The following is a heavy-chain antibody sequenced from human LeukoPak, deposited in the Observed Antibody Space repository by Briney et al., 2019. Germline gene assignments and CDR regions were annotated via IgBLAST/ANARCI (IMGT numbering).Heavy chain of an antibody. D-gene: IGHD3-22*01. CDR3: ARGKYYYDSSGYLAP. CDR1: GFTFSSYD. Sequence: PGGSLRLSCAASGFTFSSYDMHWVRQITGKGLEWVSAIDTAGDTYYPGSVKGRFTISRENAKNPLYRQMNSLRVGDTAVYYCARGKYYYDSSGYLAPWGQGNLVPVSS. CDR2: IDTAGDT. V-gene: IGHV3-13*01. J-gene: IGHJ5*02.